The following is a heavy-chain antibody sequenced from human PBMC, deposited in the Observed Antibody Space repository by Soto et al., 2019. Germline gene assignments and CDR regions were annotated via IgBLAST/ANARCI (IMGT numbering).Heavy chain of an antibody. Sequence: QVRLQESGPGLVKPSETLSLTCTVSGGSISSYYWHWIRQPAGEGLEWIGRIYTSGTTNYNPSLQRTVTMSVDTSKNQCSLRLNSVTAADTAISYCVRMGYGPTENGGYYFFDSWGQGTLVAFCS. J-gene: IGHJ5*01. D-gene: IGHD3-22*01. CDR1: GGSISSYY. V-gene: IGHV4-4*07. CDR3: VRMGYGPTENGGYYFFDS. CDR2: IYTSGTT.